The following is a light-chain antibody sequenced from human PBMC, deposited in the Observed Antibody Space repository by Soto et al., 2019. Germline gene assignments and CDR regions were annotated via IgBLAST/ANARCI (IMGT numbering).Light chain of an antibody. CDR2: ATS. CDR1: QSVSNS. Sequence: ETLLTQSPDTLSVSPGETATLSCRASQSVSNSLAWYRQRPGQPPSLLIYATSTRATGVPARFTGSGSGTEFTLTISSLQSEDFAVYYCHQYYDWPPWTFGQGTK. J-gene: IGKJ1*01. V-gene: IGKV3-15*01. CDR3: HQYYDWPPWT.